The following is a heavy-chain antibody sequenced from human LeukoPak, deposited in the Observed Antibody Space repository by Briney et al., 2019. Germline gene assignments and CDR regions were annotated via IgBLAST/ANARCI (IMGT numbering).Heavy chain of an antibody. CDR2: IRGKAFGGTT. Sequence: PGGSLRLSCTASGFTLGDFAMSWFRQAPGEWLEWVGFIRGKAFGGTTEYAASVKGRFTISRDDSNNIAYLQMNSLKAEDTAVYFCARTHSSSWTSFDCWGQGSLVTVSS. J-gene: IGHJ4*02. V-gene: IGHV3-49*03. D-gene: IGHD6-13*01. CDR1: GFTLGDFA. CDR3: ARTHSSSWTSFDC.